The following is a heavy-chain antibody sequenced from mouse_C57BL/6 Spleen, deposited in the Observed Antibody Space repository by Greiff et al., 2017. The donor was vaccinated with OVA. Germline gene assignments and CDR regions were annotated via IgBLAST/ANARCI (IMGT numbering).Heavy chain of an antibody. CDR1: GFSLTSYG. D-gene: IGHD2-4*01. CDR2: IWSGGSN. CDR3: ARNYYDYVGYFDV. V-gene: IGHV2-2*01. J-gene: IGHJ1*03. Sequence: VKLVESGPGLVQPSQSLSITCTVSGFSLTSYGVHWVRQSPGKGLEWLGVIWSGGSNDYNAAFISRLSISKDNSKSHVFFKMNSLQADDTAIYYCARNYYDYVGYFDVWGTGTTVTVSS.